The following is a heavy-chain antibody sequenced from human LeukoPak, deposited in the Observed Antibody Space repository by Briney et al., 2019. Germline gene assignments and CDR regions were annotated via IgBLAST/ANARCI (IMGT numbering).Heavy chain of an antibody. D-gene: IGHD6-19*01. Sequence: GGSLRLSCAASEFAFSSYSMNWFRQAPGKGLEWVASITSGSKYIFYADPVRGRFTISRDNAENSLFLHMKSLRADDTGVYFCARDEETVAGLNGFDLWGQGTLVTVSS. CDR1: EFAFSSYS. V-gene: IGHV3-21*01. J-gene: IGHJ4*02. CDR2: ITSGSKYI. CDR3: ARDEETVAGLNGFDL.